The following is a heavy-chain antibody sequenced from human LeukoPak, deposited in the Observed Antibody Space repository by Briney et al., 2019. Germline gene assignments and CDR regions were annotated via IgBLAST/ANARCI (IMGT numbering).Heavy chain of an antibody. D-gene: IGHD3-10*01. J-gene: IGHJ6*02. CDR3: ARDVRRGYYYYGMDV. Sequence: EALSLTCTVSGGSISSYYWSWIRQPPGKGLEWIGYIYYSGSTNYNTSLKSRVTISVDTSKNQFSLKLSSVTAADTAVYYCARDVRRGYYYYGMDVWGHTTTVTVSS. CDR2: IYYSGST. CDR1: GGSISSYY. V-gene: IGHV4-59*01.